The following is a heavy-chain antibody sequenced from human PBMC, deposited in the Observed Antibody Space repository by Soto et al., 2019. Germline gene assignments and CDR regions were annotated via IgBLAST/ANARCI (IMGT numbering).Heavy chain of an antibody. CDR3: ARDSKPNLDY. V-gene: IGHV4-4*02. Sequence: QVELQESGPGLVKPSGTLSLTCAVSGGSISSDHWWTWVRQSPEKGLEWIGEIYPSGNTNYNPSFRSRVAISIDKSKNQFSLELRFVTAADTAVYFCARDSKPNLDYWSQGTLVTVSS. CDR2: IYPSGNT. D-gene: IGHD2-2*01. J-gene: IGHJ4*02. CDR1: GGSISSDHW.